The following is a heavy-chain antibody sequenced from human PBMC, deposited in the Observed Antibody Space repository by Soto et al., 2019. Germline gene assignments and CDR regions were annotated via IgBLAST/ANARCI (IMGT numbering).Heavy chain of an antibody. J-gene: IGHJ4*02. D-gene: IGHD3-10*01. CDR1: GDSVDSRYY. Sequence: SETLSLTCTASGDSVDSRYYWAWIWQPPGKGLEWIGTVSRRWSAYYSPSVKSRATISLDTSNNQFSLRLSSVTAADTAMYYCAREEVSYGSGTYYRVFVYWGQGTRVTVSS. CDR2: VSRRWSA. CDR3: AREEVSYGSGTYYRVFVY. V-gene: IGHV4-38-2*02.